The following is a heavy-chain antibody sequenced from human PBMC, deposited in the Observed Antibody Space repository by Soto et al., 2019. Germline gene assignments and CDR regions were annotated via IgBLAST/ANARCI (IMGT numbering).Heavy chain of an antibody. D-gene: IGHD3-10*01. V-gene: IGHV5-10-1*01. CDR1: GYSFTSYW. CDR2: IDPSDSYT. CDR3: ARRSRRFGEPYYGLDV. J-gene: IGHJ6*02. Sequence: GESLKISCKGSGYSFTSYWISWVRQMPGKGLEWMGRIDPSDSYTNYSPSFQGHVTISVDKSINTAFVQWSSLKASDSAMYYCARRSRRFGEPYYGLDVWGQGTTVTVSS.